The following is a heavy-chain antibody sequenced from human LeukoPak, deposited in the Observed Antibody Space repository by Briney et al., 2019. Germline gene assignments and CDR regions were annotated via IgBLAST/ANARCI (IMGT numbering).Heavy chain of an antibody. J-gene: IGHJ3*02. V-gene: IGHV3-53*01. CDR2: IYSGGTT. D-gene: IGHD3-10*01. CDR1: GFTVSSDY. Sequence: GGSLRLSCAASGFTVSSDYMSWVRRAPGKGLEWVSVIYSGGTTYHADSVKGRFTISRDNSKNTLYLQMNSLRAEDTAVYYCARDDVVSGLGSFDIWGQGTMVTVSS. CDR3: ARDDVVSGLGSFDI.